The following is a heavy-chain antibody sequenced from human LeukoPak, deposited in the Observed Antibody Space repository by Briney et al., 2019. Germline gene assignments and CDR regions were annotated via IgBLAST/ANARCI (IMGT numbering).Heavy chain of an antibody. D-gene: IGHD1-14*01. CDR3: ATRVLPNRYYYYGMDV. V-gene: IGHV4-30-4*01. CDR2: IYYSGAT. J-gene: IGHJ6*02. Sequence: SQTLSLTCTVSGDSISSGDYYWSWIRQPQGKGLEWIGYIYYSGATYYNPSLKSRVTISVDTSKNQFSLKLSSVTAADTAVYYCATRVLPNRYYYYGMDVWSQGTTVTVSS. CDR1: GDSISSGDYY.